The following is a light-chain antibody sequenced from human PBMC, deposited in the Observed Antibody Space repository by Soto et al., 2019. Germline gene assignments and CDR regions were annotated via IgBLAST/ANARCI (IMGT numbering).Light chain of an antibody. CDR2: DAS. V-gene: IGKV3-11*01. J-gene: IGKJ4*01. CDR1: QSVSSN. Sequence: EIVMTQSPATLSVSPGERASLSCRASQSVSSNLAWYQQKPGQAPRLLISDASNRATGIPARFSGSGSGTDFSLTISSLEPEDFAVYYCQQRSRWPLTFGGGTKVDIK. CDR3: QQRSRWPLT.